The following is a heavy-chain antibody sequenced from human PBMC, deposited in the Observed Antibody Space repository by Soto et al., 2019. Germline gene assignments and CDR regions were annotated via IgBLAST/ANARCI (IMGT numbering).Heavy chain of an antibody. CDR1: GYALTSYG. CDR2: ISAYNGNT. V-gene: IGHV1-18*01. Sequence: ASVKVSCEASGYALTSYGIRWVRQAPGLGLEWMGWISAYNGNTNYAQKLLGRVTMTTDTSTSTAYLELRSLRSDDTAVYYFARGLRIVEWLPNFDKWGQGTLVTFSS. CDR3: ARGLRIVEWLPNFDK. D-gene: IGHD3-3*01. J-gene: IGHJ4*02.